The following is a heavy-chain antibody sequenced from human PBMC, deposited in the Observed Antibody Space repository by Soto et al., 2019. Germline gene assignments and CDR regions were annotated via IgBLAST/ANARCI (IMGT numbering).Heavy chain of an antibody. CDR1: GYTFTDYF. J-gene: IGHJ5*02. Sequence: ASVKVSCKASGYTFTDYFIHWVRQAPGQGFEWMGWINPNSRGTNYAQKFQGRVTMTRDTSNNTAYMELRGLRSDDAAVYYCARVTLKAGNWFDPWGQGTLVTVSS. V-gene: IGHV1-2*02. CDR3: ARVTLKAGNWFDP. CDR2: INPNSRGT.